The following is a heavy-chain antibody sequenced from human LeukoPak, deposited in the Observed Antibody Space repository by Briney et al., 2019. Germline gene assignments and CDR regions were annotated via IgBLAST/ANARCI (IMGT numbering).Heavy chain of an antibody. J-gene: IGHJ4*02. CDR1: GFTFSDYY. CDR2: ISSSGSTI. V-gene: IGHV3-11*01. Sequence: GGSLRLSCAASGFTFSDYYMSWIRQAPGKGLEWVSYISSSGSTIYYADSVKGRFTISRDNAKNSLYLQMNSLRVEDTAVYYCARAPLTGGYSYALDYWGQGTLVTVSS. D-gene: IGHD5-18*01. CDR3: ARAPLTGGYSYALDY.